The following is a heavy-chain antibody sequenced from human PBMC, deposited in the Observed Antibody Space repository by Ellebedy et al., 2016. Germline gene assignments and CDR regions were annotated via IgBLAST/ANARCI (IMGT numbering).Heavy chain of an antibody. J-gene: IGHJ4*02. CDR1: GFTVSTNY. Sequence: GGSLRLSCAASGFTVSTNYMSWVRQAPGKGLEWVSVIYSGGSTYYADSVKGRFTISRDNSKNTLYLQMNSLRAEDTAVYYCAREGSADTAMAYFDYWGQGTLVTVSS. D-gene: IGHD5-18*01. CDR2: IYSGGST. CDR3: AREGSADTAMAYFDY. V-gene: IGHV3-53*01.